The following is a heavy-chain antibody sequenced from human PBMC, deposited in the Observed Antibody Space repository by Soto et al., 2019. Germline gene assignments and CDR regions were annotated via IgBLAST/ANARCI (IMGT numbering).Heavy chain of an antibody. Sequence: VASVKVSCKASGGTFSSYAISWVRQAPGQGLEWMGGIIPIFGTANYAQKFQGRVTITADESTSTAYMELSSLRSEDTAVYYCARCPRYCSSTSCPEGYYYYGMDVWGQGTTVTVSS. D-gene: IGHD2-2*01. J-gene: IGHJ6*02. V-gene: IGHV1-69*13. CDR1: GGTFSSYA. CDR3: ARCPRYCSSTSCPEGYYYYGMDV. CDR2: IIPIFGTA.